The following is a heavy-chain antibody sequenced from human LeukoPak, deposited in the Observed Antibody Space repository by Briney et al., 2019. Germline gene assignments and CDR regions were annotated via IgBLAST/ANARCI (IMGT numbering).Heavy chain of an antibody. J-gene: IGHJ4*02. Sequence: GGSLRLSCAASGFTLSSYSMHWVRQAPGKGLEFVSAISKNGRNTYYGNSMKGRFTISRDISKNTLYLQMGSLRSDDTAVYYCARDRRGYCSSTSCLNAFDYWGQGTLVTVSS. CDR2: ISKNGRNT. CDR3: ARDRRGYCSSTSCLNAFDY. D-gene: IGHD2-2*01. CDR1: GFTLSSYS. V-gene: IGHV3-64*01.